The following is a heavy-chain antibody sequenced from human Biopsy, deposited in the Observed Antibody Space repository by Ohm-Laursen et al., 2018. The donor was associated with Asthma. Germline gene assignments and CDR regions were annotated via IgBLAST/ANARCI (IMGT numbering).Heavy chain of an antibody. CDR1: RFTYE. V-gene: IGHV3-30-3*01. D-gene: IGHD6-19*01. CDR2: ISYDGSSI. CDR3: AREGVAGTHIED. J-gene: IGHJ4*02. Sequence: SLRLSCAASRFTYEMHWVRQAHGKGLEWVAVISYDGSSIYYADSVKGRFTISRDNSKNTLSLQMKSLTAEDTAVYYCAREGVAGTHIEDWGQGTRVTVSS.